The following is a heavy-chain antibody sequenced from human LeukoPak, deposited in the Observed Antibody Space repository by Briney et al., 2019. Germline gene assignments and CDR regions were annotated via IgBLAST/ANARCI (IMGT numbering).Heavy chain of an antibody. Sequence: SETLSLTCFVSGGSFSSGSYYWSWIRQHPGKGLEWIGYIYYSGTTYYNPSLKSRVTISVDTSKNQFSLKMSSVTAADTAVYYCASVVVGRNWFDPWGQGTQVTVSS. D-gene: IGHD2-2*01. CDR1: GGSFSSGSYY. CDR2: IYYSGTT. J-gene: IGHJ5*02. V-gene: IGHV4-31*03. CDR3: ASVVVGRNWFDP.